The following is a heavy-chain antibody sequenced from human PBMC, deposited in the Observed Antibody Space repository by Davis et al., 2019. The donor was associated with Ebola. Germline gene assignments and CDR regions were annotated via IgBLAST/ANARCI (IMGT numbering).Heavy chain of an antibody. CDR1: GFTFSSFS. CDR2: ISSSRNFV. D-gene: IGHD3-22*01. Sequence: PGGSLRLSCAASGFTFSSFSMNWVRQPPEKGLEWVSSISSSRNFVYYADSVKGRFTISRDNAENSLFLQMNSLRAEDTAVYYCASGYYDTTGFYYLASFDFWGQGTMVTVSS. J-gene: IGHJ3*01. CDR3: ASGYYDTTGFYYLASFDF. V-gene: IGHV3-21*01.